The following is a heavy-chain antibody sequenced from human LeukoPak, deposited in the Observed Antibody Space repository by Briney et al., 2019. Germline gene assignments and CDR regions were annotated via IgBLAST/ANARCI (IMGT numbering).Heavy chain of an antibody. J-gene: IGHJ4*02. CDR3: ARAGVSSEIDY. D-gene: IGHD1-26*01. Sequence: SGGSLRLSCATSGFTFTSYGFHWVRQAPNKGLEWVAVIWFDGSRQYYTDTVRGRFTVSRDNSKNTIYLQMNSLRVEDTAIYYCARAGVSSEIDYWGQGTLVTVSS. V-gene: IGHV3-33*01. CDR1: GFTFTSYG. CDR2: IWFDGSRQ.